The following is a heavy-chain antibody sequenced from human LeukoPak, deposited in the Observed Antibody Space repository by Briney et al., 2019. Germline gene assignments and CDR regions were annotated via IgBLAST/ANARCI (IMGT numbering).Heavy chain of an antibody. V-gene: IGHV4-4*02. CDR2: IYHSGST. D-gene: IGHD2-15*01. Sequence: SETLSLTCAVSGGSISSSNWWTWVRQSPGKGLEWIGEIYHSGSTNYNPSLKSRVTISVDKSKNQFSLKLSSVTAADTAVYYCATTLRYCSDGSCYKDYWGQGTLVTVSS. CDR1: GGSISSSNW. CDR3: ATTLRYCSDGSCYKDY. J-gene: IGHJ4*02.